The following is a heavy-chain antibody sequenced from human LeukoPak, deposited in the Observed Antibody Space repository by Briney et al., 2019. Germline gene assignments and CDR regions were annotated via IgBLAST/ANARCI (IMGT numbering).Heavy chain of an antibody. D-gene: IGHD6-13*01. CDR2: FDPEDGET. V-gene: IGHV1-24*01. Sequence: ASVKVSCKVSGYTLTELSMHWVRQAPGKGREWMGGFDPEDGETIYAQKFQGRVTMTEDTSTDTAYMELSSLRSEDTAVYYCATEFIAAAGNGLDYWGQGTLVTVSS. CDR1: GYTLTELS. CDR3: ATEFIAAAGNGLDY. J-gene: IGHJ4*02.